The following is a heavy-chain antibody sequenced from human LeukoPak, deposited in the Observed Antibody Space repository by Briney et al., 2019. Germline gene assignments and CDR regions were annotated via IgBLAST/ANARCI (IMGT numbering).Heavy chain of an antibody. CDR2: IFHSGST. V-gene: IGHV4-30-2*01. CDR1: GGSISSGGYS. Sequence: PSQTLSLTCAVSGGSISSGGYSWSWIRQPPGKGLEWIGYIFHSGSTDYNPSLKSRVTISVDTSKNQFSLKLSSVTAADTAVYYCARGLSTEVANYYFDYWGQGTLVTVSS. J-gene: IGHJ4*02. CDR3: ARGLSTEVANYYFDY. D-gene: IGHD5-12*01.